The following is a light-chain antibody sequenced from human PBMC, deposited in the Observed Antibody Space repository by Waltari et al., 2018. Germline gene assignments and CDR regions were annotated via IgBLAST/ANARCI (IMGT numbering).Light chain of an antibody. CDR1: QSISTNY. CDR3: QQYSSPVT. J-gene: IGKJ5*01. V-gene: IGKV3-20*01. Sequence: ESVLTQSPGTLSLSPGERATLSCRVSQSISTNYIAWYQQKPGQAPRLLIYGTSSRATGVPDRFSGIGSGTDFSLTIRRLEPEDFAVYYCQQYSSPVTFGQGTRLESK. CDR2: GTS.